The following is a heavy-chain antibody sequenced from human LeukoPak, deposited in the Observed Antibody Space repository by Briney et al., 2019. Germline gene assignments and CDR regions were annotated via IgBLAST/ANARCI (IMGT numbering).Heavy chain of an antibody. CDR1: GFTFSDYG. V-gene: IGHV3-30*18. CDR2: ISYNGNSD. CDR3: AKGRTSGAHVTDALDI. D-gene: IGHD3-3*01. Sequence: GGSLRLSCAASGFTFSDYGMHWVRQAPGKGLEWVAVISYNGNSDYYADSVKGRFTISRDNSKTTLYLQMNSLRGEGTAAYRCAKGRTSGAHVTDALDIWGQGTFITVSS. J-gene: IGHJ3*02.